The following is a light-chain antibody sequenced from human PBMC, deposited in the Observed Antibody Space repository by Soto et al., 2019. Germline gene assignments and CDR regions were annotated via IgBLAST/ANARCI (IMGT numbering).Light chain of an antibody. CDR1: PSVANF. CDR2: GSF. J-gene: IGKJ5*01. CDR3: QQSFNIPVT. V-gene: IGKV3-11*01. Sequence: EIVLTQSPATLSFSPGERATLSCGASPSVANFLAWYQQKPGQAPRLLIYGSFNRATGIPARFSCSGSGTDFTLTISSLQPEDFATYYCQQSFNIPVTFGQGTRLEIK.